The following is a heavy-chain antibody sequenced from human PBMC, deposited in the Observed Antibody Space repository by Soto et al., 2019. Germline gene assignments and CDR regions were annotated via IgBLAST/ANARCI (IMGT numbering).Heavy chain of an antibody. V-gene: IGHV4-39*01. Sequence: SETLSLTCTVSGGSISSSSYYWGWIRQPPGKGLEWIGSIYYSGSTYYNPSLESRVTISVDTSKNQFSLKLSSVTAADTAVYYCARSSENWFDPWGQGTLVTVSS. CDR2: IYYSGST. CDR1: GGSISSSSYY. J-gene: IGHJ5*02. CDR3: ARSSENWFDP.